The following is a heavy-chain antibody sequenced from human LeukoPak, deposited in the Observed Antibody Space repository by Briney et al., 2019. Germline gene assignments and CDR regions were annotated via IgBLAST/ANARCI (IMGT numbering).Heavy chain of an antibody. CDR1: GGSISSYY. V-gene: IGHV4-59*01. CDR2: IYYSGST. CDR3: ARCSGSSSWYDRWFDP. Sequence: SETLPLTCTVSGGSISSYYWSWIRQPPGKGLEWIGYIYYSGSTNYNPSLKSRVTISVDTSKNQFSLKLSSVTAADTAVYYCARCSGSSSWYDRWFDPWGQGTLVTVSS. J-gene: IGHJ5*02. D-gene: IGHD6-13*01.